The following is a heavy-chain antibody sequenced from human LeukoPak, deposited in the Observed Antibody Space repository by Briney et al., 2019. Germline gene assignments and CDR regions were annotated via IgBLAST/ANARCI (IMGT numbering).Heavy chain of an antibody. CDR1: GFAFSAYC. J-gene: IGHJ4*02. D-gene: IGHD3-10*01. CDR3: ASGVGSGR. CDR2: ISSSSSYI. V-gene: IGHV3-21*01. Sequence: PGGSLRLSRVASGFAFSAYCMHWVRQAPGKGLEWVSSISSSSSYIYYADSVKGRFTISRDNAKNSLYLQMNSLRAEDTAVYYCASGVGSGRWGQGTLVTVSS.